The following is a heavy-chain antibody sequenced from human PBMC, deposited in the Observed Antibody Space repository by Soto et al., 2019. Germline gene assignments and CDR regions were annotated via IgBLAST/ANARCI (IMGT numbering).Heavy chain of an antibody. V-gene: IGHV3-74*01. CDR1: GFTFSSHW. J-gene: IGHJ3*02. CDR3: ARPRSKSSSGFDI. D-gene: IGHD6-6*01. Sequence: EAQLAESGGGLVQPGGSLRLSCAASGFTFSSHWMHWVRQAPGQGPEGVARVNEDGSGGDYAESVKGRFTIYRDNAKNTLYLEMNSLRVEDTAVYYCARPRSKSSSGFDIWGQGTMVTVSS. CDR2: VNEDGSGG.